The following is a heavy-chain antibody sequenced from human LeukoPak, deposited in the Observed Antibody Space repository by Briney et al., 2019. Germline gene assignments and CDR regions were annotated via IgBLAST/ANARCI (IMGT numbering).Heavy chain of an antibody. J-gene: IGHJ6*03. V-gene: IGHV4-34*01. Sequence: SETLSLTCAVYGGSFSGYYWSWIRQPPGKGLEWIGEINHSGSTNYNPSLKSRVTISVDTSKNQFSLKLSSVTAADTAVYYCARGYSNYYYYYYMDVWGKGTTVTASS. CDR3: ARGYSNYYYYYYMDV. D-gene: IGHD4-11*01. CDR2: INHSGST. CDR1: GGSFSGYY.